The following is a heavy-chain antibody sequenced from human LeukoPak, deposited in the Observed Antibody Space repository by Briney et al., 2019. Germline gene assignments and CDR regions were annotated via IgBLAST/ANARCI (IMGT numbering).Heavy chain of an antibody. J-gene: IGHJ4*02. V-gene: IGHV4-39*01. Sequence: SETLSLTCTVSVGSISSSGYCWGWIRQPPGKGLEWIGSIYYSGRTYYNPSLKSRVTISVDTSKNQFSLKMSSVTAADTAVYYCARQDDGGYSYGNFDSWGQGTLVTVSS. CDR2: IYYSGRT. CDR1: VGSISSSGYC. CDR3: ARQDDGGYSYGNFDS. D-gene: IGHD5-18*01.